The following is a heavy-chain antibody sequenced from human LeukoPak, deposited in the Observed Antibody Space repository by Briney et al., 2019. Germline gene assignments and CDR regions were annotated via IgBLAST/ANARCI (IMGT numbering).Heavy chain of an antibody. V-gene: IGHV4-39*01. CDR2: MYSGGST. CDR1: GGSISSNTYY. D-gene: IGHD2-2*01. Sequence: SETLSLTCTVSGGSISSNTYYWGWIRQPPGKGLEWIGNMYSGGSTYFNPSLKSRIAMSVDTSRSQFSLKLSSVTAADTAVYYCARVASSRSQDVYYYYMGLWGKGTTVTVSS. J-gene: IGHJ6*03. CDR3: ARVASSRSQDVYYYYMGL.